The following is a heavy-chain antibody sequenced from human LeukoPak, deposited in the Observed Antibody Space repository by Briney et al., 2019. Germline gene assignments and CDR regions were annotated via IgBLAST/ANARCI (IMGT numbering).Heavy chain of an antibody. Sequence: GGSLKLSCAASGFTFNNAGMNWFRQAPGKGLEWVGRIKSKTDGGTTDYAAPVKGRFTISRDDSKNTLYLQMNSLKTDDTAVYYCTRYSSSGWVWGQGTLVTVSS. CDR1: GFTFNNAG. D-gene: IGHD6-19*01. V-gene: IGHV3-15*01. CDR2: IKSKTDGGTT. J-gene: IGHJ4*02. CDR3: TRYSSSGWV.